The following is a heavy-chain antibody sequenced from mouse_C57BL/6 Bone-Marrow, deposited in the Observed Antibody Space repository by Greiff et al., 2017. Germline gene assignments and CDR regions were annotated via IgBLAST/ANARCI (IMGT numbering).Heavy chain of an antibody. CDR1: GFSFNTYA. V-gene: IGHV10-1*01. Sequence: EVKLMESGGGLVQPKGSLKLSCAASGFSFNTYAMNWVRQAPGKGLEWVARIRSKSNNYATYYADSVKDRFTISRDDSESMLYLQMNNLKTEDTAMYYCVRGSSYRIYYAMDYWGQGTSVTVSS. CDR3: VRGSSYRIYYAMDY. D-gene: IGHD1-1*01. J-gene: IGHJ4*01. CDR2: IRSKSNNYAT.